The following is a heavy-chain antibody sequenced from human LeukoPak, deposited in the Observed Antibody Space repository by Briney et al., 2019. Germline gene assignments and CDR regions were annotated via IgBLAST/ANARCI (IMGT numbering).Heavy chain of an antibody. V-gene: IGHV1-69*13. J-gene: IGHJ4*02. D-gene: IGHD4-23*01. CDR1: GGTFSSYD. Sequence: SVTVSFTASGGTFSSYDISWVRQAPGQGLEWMGGITPMFGTANYAQKFQGRVTITAVESMSTAYMELSSLRSEDTAVYYCARGWLAETTVVTPYNYWGQGTLVTVSS. CDR2: ITPMFGTA. CDR3: ARGWLAETTVVTPYNY.